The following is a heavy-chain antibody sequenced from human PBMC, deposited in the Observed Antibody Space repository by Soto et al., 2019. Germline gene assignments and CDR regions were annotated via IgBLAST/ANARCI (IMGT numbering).Heavy chain of an antibody. V-gene: IGHV4-59*01. D-gene: IGHD3-9*01. J-gene: IGHJ6*02. CDR2: IYYSGST. CDR1: GGSISSYY. Sequence: SETLSLTCTVSGGSISSYYWSWIRQPPGKGLEWIGYIYYSGSTNYNPSLKSRVTISVDTSKNQFSLKLSSVTAADTAVYYCARDTGLDILTGYYYYYGMDVWGQGTTVPSP. CDR3: ARDTGLDILTGYYYYYGMDV.